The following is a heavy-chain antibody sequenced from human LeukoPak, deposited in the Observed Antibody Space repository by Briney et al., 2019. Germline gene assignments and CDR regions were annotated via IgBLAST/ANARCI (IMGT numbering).Heavy chain of an antibody. CDR1: GGSVSTIGYS. D-gene: IGHD6-19*01. CDR2: IYQSGST. Sequence: SQTLSLTCGVSGGSVSTIGYSWSWIRQPPGKGLEWIGYIYQSGSTSYNPSLQSRVTISIDKSKNQFSLKLSSVTAADTAVYYCAKRQWLGHGGPYDSWGQGTPVTVSS. J-gene: IGHJ4*02. CDR3: AKRQWLGHGGPYDS. V-gene: IGHV4-30-2*01.